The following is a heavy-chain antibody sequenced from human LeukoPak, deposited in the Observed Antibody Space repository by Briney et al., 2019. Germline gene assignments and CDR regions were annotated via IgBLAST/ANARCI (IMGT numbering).Heavy chain of an antibody. CDR2: IIPIFGTA. CDR1: GGTFSSYA. D-gene: IGHD3-22*01. Sequence: ASVKVSCMASGGTFSSYAISWVRQAPGQGLEWMGRIIPIFGTAKYAQKFQGRVTITTDESTSTAYMELSSLRSEDTAVYYCAREKYYYDSSGYPTFDYWGQGTLVTVSS. J-gene: IGHJ4*02. CDR3: AREKYYYDSSGYPTFDY. V-gene: IGHV1-69*05.